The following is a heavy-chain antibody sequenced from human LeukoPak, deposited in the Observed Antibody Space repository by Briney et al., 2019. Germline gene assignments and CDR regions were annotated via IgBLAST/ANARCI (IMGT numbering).Heavy chain of an antibody. Sequence: ASVKVSCKASGYTFTGYYMHWVRQAPGQGLEWMGCISPNSGDTDIAQKFQGRVTMTRDTSIATSYMEVDSLTSDDTAVYYCARESACGTTNCLAPADWLDPWGQGTLVIVSS. D-gene: IGHD2-2*01. CDR2: ISPNSGDT. J-gene: IGHJ5*02. V-gene: IGHV1-2*02. CDR3: ARESACGTTNCLAPADWLDP. CDR1: GYTFTGYY.